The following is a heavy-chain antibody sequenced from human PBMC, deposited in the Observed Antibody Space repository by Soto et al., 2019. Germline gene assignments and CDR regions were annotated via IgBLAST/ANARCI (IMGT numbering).Heavy chain of an antibody. J-gene: IGHJ2*01. CDR2: ISWNSGRI. CDR3: ATSGVIAAARAYWYFDL. V-gene: IGHV3-9*01. CDR1: GFSFYDYG. Sequence: PGGSLRLSCAASGFSFYDYGMHWVRQAPGKGLEWVSGISWNSGRIGYADSVKGRFTISRDNAKKSLYLQMNSLRAEDTALYYCATSGVIAAARAYWYFDLWGRGTLVTVSS. D-gene: IGHD6-13*01.